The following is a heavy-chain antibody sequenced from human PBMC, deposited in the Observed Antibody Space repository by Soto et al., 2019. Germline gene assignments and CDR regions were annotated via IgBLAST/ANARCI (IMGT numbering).Heavy chain of an antibody. CDR2: ISSRSNHI. D-gene: IGHD3-10*01. CDR1: GFTFSNYS. V-gene: IGHV3-21*02. CDR3: AKDRGRGSPVSGGMDV. Sequence: EVQLVESGGGLVKPGGSLRLSCAASGFTFSNYSLNWVRQAPGKGLEWVSVISSRSNHIYYADSVRGRFTISRDNAKNSLYLQMNSLRAEETAVYYCAKDRGRGSPVSGGMDVWGQGTTVTVSS. J-gene: IGHJ6*02.